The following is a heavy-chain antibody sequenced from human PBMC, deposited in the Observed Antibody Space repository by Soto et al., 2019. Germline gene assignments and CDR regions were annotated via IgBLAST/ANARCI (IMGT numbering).Heavy chain of an antibody. CDR2: ISSSGSTI. D-gene: IGHD3-22*01. V-gene: IGHV3-48*03. CDR1: GFTFSSYE. CDR3: ATYYDSSGYSAEYFQH. Sequence: PGGSLRLSCAASGFTFSSYEMNWVRQAPGKGLEWVSYISSSGSTIYYADSVKGRFTISRDNAKNSLYLQMNSLRAEDTAVYYCATYYDSSGYSAEYFQHWGQGTLVTVSS. J-gene: IGHJ1*01.